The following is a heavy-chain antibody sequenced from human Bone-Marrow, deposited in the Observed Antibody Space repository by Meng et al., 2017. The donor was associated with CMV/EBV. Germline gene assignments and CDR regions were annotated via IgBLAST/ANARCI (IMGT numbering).Heavy chain of an antibody. CDR2: ISSSSSYI. J-gene: IGHJ5*02. CDR1: GFTFSSYS. V-gene: IGHV3-21*01. Sequence: GGSLRLSCAASGFTFSSYSMNWVRQAPGKGLEWVSSISSSSSYIYYTDSVKGRFTISRDNAKNSLNLQMNSLRAEDTAVYYCARSRQQQPPNWFDPWGQGTLVTASS. D-gene: IGHD6-13*01. CDR3: ARSRQQQPPNWFDP.